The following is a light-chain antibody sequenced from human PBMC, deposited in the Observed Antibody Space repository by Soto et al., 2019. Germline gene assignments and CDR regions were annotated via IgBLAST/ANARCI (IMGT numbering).Light chain of an antibody. Sequence: DIVMTQSPDSLAVSLGERATIHCKSSQSVLYSAKNKNFLTWYQQKPGQPPKLLIYWASTRESGVPDRFTGSGSGTDFTLSISSLQAEDAAVYYCQQHYITPITFGQGTRLEIK. J-gene: IGKJ5*01. CDR2: WAS. CDR3: QQHYITPIT. CDR1: QSVLYSAKNKNF. V-gene: IGKV4-1*01.